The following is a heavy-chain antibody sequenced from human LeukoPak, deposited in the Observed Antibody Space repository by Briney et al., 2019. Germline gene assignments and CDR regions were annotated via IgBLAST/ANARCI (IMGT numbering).Heavy chain of an antibody. V-gene: IGHV3-23*01. Sequence: ETLSLTCSVSGGSISSYYWSWIRQPPGKGLEWVSSISGSGSGGSTYYADSVKGRFTISRDNSKNTLYLQMNSLRAEDTAVYSCARGADGVSSNSRGWFDPWGQGTLVTVSS. CDR3: ARGADGVSSNSRGWFDP. D-gene: IGHD2-15*01. CDR2: ISGSGSGGST. J-gene: IGHJ5*02. CDR1: GGSISSYY.